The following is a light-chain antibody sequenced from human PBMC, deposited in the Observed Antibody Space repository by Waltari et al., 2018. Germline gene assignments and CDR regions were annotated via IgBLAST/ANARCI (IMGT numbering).Light chain of an antibody. Sequence: QSLLTQPPSLSGAPGQRVTISCSGGRSNIGSNRVNWYAQDPGTTSKLLMHRSAQRPSGVSDRFSGSKSGTSASLAITGLLSADEADYICATWDDSLNAWIFGGGTRLTVL. CDR1: RSNIGSNR. CDR2: RSA. V-gene: IGLV1-44*01. CDR3: ATWDDSLNAWI. J-gene: IGLJ2*01.